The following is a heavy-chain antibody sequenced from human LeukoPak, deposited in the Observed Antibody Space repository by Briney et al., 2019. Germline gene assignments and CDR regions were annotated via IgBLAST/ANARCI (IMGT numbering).Heavy chain of an antibody. CDR3: ARDSHDILTGYYNNWFDS. J-gene: IGHJ5*01. CDR2: IQYTGST. Sequence: SETLSLTCTVSGGSVTSGSYYWTWIRQTPGKGLEWIGYIQYTGSTNDNPSLKSRVTISVDTSKNQFSLKLSSVTAADTAVYYCARDSHDILTGYYNNWFDSWGQGTLVTVSS. D-gene: IGHD3-9*01. CDR1: GGSVTSGSYY. V-gene: IGHV4-61*01.